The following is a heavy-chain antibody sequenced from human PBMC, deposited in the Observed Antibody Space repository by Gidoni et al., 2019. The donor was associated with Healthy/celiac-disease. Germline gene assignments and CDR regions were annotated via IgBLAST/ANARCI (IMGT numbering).Heavy chain of an antibody. CDR2: ISSSSSYI. V-gene: IGHV3-21*01. Sequence: EVQLLESSGGLVKPGGSLRLSCAASGCTFISYSRNWVRQAAGKGLEWVASISSSSSYIYYADAVKGRFTISRDNAKNSLYLQMNSLRAEDTAVYYGAREGCSGGSCYSFDYWGQGTLVTVSS. CDR3: AREGCSGGSCYSFDY. D-gene: IGHD2-15*01. CDR1: GCTFISYS. J-gene: IGHJ4*02.